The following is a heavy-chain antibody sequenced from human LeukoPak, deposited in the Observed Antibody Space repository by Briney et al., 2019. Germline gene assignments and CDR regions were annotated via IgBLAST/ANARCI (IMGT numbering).Heavy chain of an antibody. J-gene: IGHJ4*02. CDR3: AREPPAITIFGVVTGFDY. CDR1: GFTFRSYS. Sequence: GGSLRLFCASSGFTFRSYSMNWVRQAPGKGLEWVSSISSSSSYIYYADSVKGRFTISRDNAKNSLYLQMNSLRAEDTAVYYCAREPPAITIFGVVTGFDYWGQGTLVTVSS. CDR2: ISSSSSYI. D-gene: IGHD3-3*01. V-gene: IGHV3-21*01.